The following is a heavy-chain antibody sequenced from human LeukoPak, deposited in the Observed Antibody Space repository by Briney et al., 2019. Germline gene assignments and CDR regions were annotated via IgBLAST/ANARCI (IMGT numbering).Heavy chain of an antibody. V-gene: IGHV4-39*01. D-gene: IGHD5-12*01. CDR3: ARVDIVATIVRGYFDY. Sequence: SETLSLTCTVSGGSISSSSYYWGWIRQPPEKGLEWIGSIYYSGSTYYNPSLKSRVTISVDTSKNQFSLKLSSVTAADTAVYYCARVDIVATIVRGYFDYWGQGTLVTVSS. J-gene: IGHJ4*02. CDR1: GGSISSSSYY. CDR2: IYYSGST.